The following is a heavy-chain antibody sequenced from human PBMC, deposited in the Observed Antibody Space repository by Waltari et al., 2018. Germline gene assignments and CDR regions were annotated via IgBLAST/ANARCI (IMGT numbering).Heavy chain of an antibody. J-gene: IGHJ3*02. V-gene: IGHV4-34*01. CDR2: INHSGST. CDR3: ARVPYYYGSGSYRAFDI. Sequence: QVQLQQWGAGLLKPSETLSLTCAVYGGSFSSYYWSWIRQPPGKGLEWIGEINHSGSTNYNPSLKSRVTISVDTSKNQFSLKLSSVTAADTAVYYCARVPYYYGSGSYRAFDIWGQGTMVTVSS. D-gene: IGHD3-10*01. CDR1: GGSFSSYY.